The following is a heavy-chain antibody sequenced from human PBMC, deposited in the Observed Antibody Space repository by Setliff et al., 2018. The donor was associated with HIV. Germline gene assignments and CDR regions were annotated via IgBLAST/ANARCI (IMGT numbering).Heavy chain of an antibody. Sequence: ASVKVSCKASGYTFISYGISWVRQAPGQGLEWMGWISPYNGDTNYAQHLQGRVTMTRDTFTSTAYMEMRSLRSDDTAFYYRARDVERYSRHPGSGSWGQGTLVTISS. J-gene: IGHJ5*02. CDR3: ARDVERYSRHPGSGS. CDR2: ISPYNGDT. D-gene: IGHD1-26*01. V-gene: IGHV1-18*01. CDR1: GYTFISYG.